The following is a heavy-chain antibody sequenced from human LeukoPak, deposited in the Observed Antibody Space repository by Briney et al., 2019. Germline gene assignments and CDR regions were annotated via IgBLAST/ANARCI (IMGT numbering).Heavy chain of an antibody. CDR2: LWYDGVNT. CDR3: ARDRPYYYFDY. CDR1: GFSISTYG. D-gene: IGHD2-21*01. V-gene: IGHV3-33*01. J-gene: IGHJ4*02. Sequence: GGSLRLSCAASGFSISTYGMHWVRQAPGKGLEWVAVLWYDGVNTYYADSVKGRFTISRDNSKNTLYLQMNSLRAEDTAVYYCARDRPYYYFDYWGQGTLVTVSS.